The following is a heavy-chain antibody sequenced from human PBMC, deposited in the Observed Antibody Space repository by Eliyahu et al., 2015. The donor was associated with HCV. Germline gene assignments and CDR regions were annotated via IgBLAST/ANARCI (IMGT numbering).Heavy chain of an antibody. CDR3: AAGFFSGGSCCNFDY. Sequence: QVQLVQSGAEVKKPGASVXVYCXASGYTFTXYYMHWVRQAPGQGLEWMGWINPNSGGTNYAQKFQGWVTMTRDTSISTAYMELSRLRSDDTAVYYCAAGFFSGGSCCNFDYWGQGTLVTVSS. CDR1: GYTFTXYY. CDR2: INPNSGGT. J-gene: IGHJ4*02. V-gene: IGHV1-2*04. D-gene: IGHD2-15*01.